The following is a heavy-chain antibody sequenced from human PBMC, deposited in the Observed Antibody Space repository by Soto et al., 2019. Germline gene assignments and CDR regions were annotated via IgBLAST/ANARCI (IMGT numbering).Heavy chain of an antibody. CDR3: ARAILTVTTHEFDY. Sequence: SETLSLTCTVSGGSLSSSSYYWGWIRQPPGKGLEWIGYIYYSGSTNYNPSLKSRVTISVDTSKNQFSLKLSSVTAADTAVYYCARAILTVTTHEFDYWGQGTLVTVSS. V-gene: IGHV4-61*01. CDR2: IYYSGST. J-gene: IGHJ4*02. CDR1: GGSLSSSSYY. D-gene: IGHD4-17*01.